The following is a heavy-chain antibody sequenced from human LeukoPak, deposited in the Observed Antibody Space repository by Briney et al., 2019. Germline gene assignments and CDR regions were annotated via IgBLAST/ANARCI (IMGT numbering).Heavy chain of an antibody. V-gene: IGHV4-59*12. Sequence: SETLSLTCSVSGGSITSYYWSWIRQPPGKGLEWIGYIYYSGSTNYSPSLKSRVTISVDTSKNQFSLKLSSVTAADTAVYYCARVGSGVVTAIRRPEYFQHWGQGTLVTVSS. CDR3: ARVGSGVVTAIRRPEYFQH. CDR2: IYYSGST. D-gene: IGHD2-21*02. CDR1: GGSITSYY. J-gene: IGHJ1*01.